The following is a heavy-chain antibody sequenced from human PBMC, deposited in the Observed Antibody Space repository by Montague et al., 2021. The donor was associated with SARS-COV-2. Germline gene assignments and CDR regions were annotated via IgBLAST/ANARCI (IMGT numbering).Heavy chain of an antibody. CDR2: INHSGST. CDR3: ARGAWQGYGFRLGSFDS. V-gene: IGHV4-34*01. J-gene: IGHJ4*02. Sequence: SETLSLTCAVYGGSFSGYYWNWIRQPPGKGLEWIGEINHSGSTNYNPSLKSRVTMSVDTSKNQFSLKLCSVTAADTAVYYCARGAWQGYGFRLGSFDSWGQGTLVTVSS. CDR1: GGSFSGYY. D-gene: IGHD3-10*01.